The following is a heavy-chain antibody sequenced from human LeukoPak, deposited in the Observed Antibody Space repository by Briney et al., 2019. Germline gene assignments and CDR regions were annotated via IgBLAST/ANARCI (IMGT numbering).Heavy chain of an antibody. CDR3: ATAGPSIAARPDY. J-gene: IGHJ4*02. CDR2: ISSSSSYI. V-gene: IGHV3-21*01. D-gene: IGHD6-6*01. Sequence: GGSQRLSCAASGFTFSSYSMNWVRQAPGKGLEWVSSISSSSSYIYYADSVKGRFTISRDNAKNSLYLQMNSLRAEGTAVYYCATAGPSIAARPDYWGQGTLVTVSS. CDR1: GFTFSSYS.